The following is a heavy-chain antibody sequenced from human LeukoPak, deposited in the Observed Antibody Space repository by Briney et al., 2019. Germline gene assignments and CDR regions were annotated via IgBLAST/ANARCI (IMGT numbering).Heavy chain of an antibody. CDR1: GGSISSYY. CDR2: VYYTGST. Sequence: SETLSLTCTVSGGSISSYYWSWVRQPPGKGLEWIGFVYYTGSTNYSPSLKSRVTISVDTSKNQFSLKLRSVTAADTAVYYCARAAEILDLDYWGQGTLVTVSS. V-gene: IGHV4-59*01. D-gene: IGHD1-1*01. J-gene: IGHJ4*02. CDR3: ARAAEILDLDY.